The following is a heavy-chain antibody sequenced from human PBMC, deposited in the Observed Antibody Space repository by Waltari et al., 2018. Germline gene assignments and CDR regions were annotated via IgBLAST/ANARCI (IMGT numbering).Heavy chain of an antibody. V-gene: IGHV3-74*03. D-gene: IGHD2-15*01. Sequence: EVQLVESGGGLVRPGGSLRLSGAASGFPFSRSWIHWVRQFPGKGLMWVSRINNDGSSTVYADSVKGRFTISRDDAKNTVSLQMNNLSAEDTALYYCARAGLLGAFDVWGQGTMVTVSS. CDR2: INNDGSST. J-gene: IGHJ3*01. CDR1: GFPFSRSW. CDR3: ARAGLLGAFDV.